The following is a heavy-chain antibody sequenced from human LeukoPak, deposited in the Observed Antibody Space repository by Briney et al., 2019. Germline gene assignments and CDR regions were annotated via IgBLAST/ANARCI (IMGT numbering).Heavy chain of an antibody. D-gene: IGHD5-18*01. Sequence: GGSLRLSCAASKFTFSDYSMSWVRQAPGKGLEWVSVIYSGGSTYYADSVKGRFTISRDNSKNTLYLQMNSLRAEDTAVYYCARTLRGYSYGYYFDYWGQGTLVTVSS. J-gene: IGHJ4*02. CDR2: IYSGGST. CDR1: KFTFSDYS. V-gene: IGHV3-53*01. CDR3: ARTLRGYSYGYYFDY.